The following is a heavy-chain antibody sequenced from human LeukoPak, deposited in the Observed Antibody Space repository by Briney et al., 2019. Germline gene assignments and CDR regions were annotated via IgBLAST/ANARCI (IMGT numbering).Heavy chain of an antibody. D-gene: IGHD4-17*01. CDR2: INPSDGST. J-gene: IGHJ4*02. V-gene: IGHV1-46*01. Sequence: ASVKVSCKASGYTFTNYYMHWGRHAPGQGLEWMGIINPSDGSTRYAQKFQGRVTMTRDTSTSRVYIELASLRSEDTAVYSCARGGDYGDYMGFDYWGQGTLVTVSS. CDR1: GYTFTNYY. CDR3: ARGGDYGDYMGFDY.